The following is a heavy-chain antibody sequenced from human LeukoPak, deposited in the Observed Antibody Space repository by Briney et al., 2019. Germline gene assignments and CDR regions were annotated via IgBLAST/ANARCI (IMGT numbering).Heavy chain of an antibody. CDR3: ARGEYNYGGHNWFDP. V-gene: IGHV4-61*01. J-gene: IGHJ5*02. CDR1: GGSISSSSYY. Sequence: PSETLSLTCTVSGGSISSSSYYWSWIRQPPGKGLEWIGYLSYSGSTNYNPSLKSRVTISVDTSKNQFSLKLSSVTAADTAVYYCARGEYNYGGHNWFDPWGQGILVTVSS. CDR2: LSYSGST. D-gene: IGHD5-18*01.